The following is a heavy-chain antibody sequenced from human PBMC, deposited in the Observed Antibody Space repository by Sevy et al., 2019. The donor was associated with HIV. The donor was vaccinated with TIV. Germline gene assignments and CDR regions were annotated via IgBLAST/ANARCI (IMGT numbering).Heavy chain of an antibody. Sequence: GGSLRLSCAASGFTFSSYAIHWVRQAPGKGLEWVAFISYDGSNKYYADSVKGRFTISRDNSKKTLYLQMNSLRAEDTAVYYCARDRHDYAGNLRTGWFDPWGQGTLVTVSS. V-gene: IGHV3-30-3*01. D-gene: IGHD4-17*01. J-gene: IGHJ5*02. CDR2: ISYDGSNK. CDR1: GFTFSSYA. CDR3: ARDRHDYAGNLRTGWFDP.